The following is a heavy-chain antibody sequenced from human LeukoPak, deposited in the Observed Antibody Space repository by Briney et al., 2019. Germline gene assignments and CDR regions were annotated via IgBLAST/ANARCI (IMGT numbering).Heavy chain of an antibody. CDR1: GYTFTSYY. D-gene: IGHD3-22*01. V-gene: IGHV1-3*03. CDR2: INAGNGNT. CDR3: ARDTYYYDSSGYYHLEYYLDY. J-gene: IGHJ4*02. Sequence: ASVKVSCKASGYTFTSYYMHWVRQAPGQRLEWMGWINAGNGNTKYSQEFQGRVTITRDTSASTAYMELSSLRSEDMAVYYCARDTYYYDSSGYYHLEYYLDYWGQGTLVTVSS.